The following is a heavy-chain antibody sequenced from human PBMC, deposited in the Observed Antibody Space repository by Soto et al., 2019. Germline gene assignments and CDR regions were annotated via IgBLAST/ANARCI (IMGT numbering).Heavy chain of an antibody. J-gene: IGHJ6*02. CDR2: IYYSGST. Sequence: QVQLQESGPGLVKPSQTLSLTCTVSGGSISSGGYYWSWIRQHPGKGLEWIGYIYYSGSTYYNPSLKSRVTTSLDPSKNQFSLKLSSVTAADTAVYYCARDQLLWCGELSYYYYYGMDVWGQGTTVTVSS. CDR3: ARDQLLWCGELSYYYYYGMDV. CDR1: GGSISSGGYY. V-gene: IGHV4-31*03. D-gene: IGHD3-10*01.